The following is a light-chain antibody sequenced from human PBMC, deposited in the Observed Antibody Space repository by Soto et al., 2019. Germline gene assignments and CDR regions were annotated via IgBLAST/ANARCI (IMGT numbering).Light chain of an antibody. Sequence: QSVLTQSSSASAALGSSVKLTCTRSSGHSSYIIAWHQQQPGKAPRYLMKLEGSGSYNKGSVVHDRLSGSCSGSDRYLTSCNLQFEDEDDYYCENGDSNPVVFGGGTQLTVL. J-gene: IGLJ3*02. CDR2: LEGSGSY. CDR1: SGHSSYI. CDR3: ENGDSNPVV. V-gene: IGLV4-60*02.